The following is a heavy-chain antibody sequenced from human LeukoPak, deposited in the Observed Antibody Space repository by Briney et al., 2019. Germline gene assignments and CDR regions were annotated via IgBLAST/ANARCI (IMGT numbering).Heavy chain of an antibody. CDR1: GFTFSSYA. CDR3: ADYCGGDCLYYFDY. J-gene: IGHJ4*02. CDR2: ISYDGSNK. V-gene: IGHV3-30*04. D-gene: IGHD2-21*02. Sequence: GRSLRLSCAASGFTFSSYATHWVRQAPGKGLEWVAVISYDGSNKYYADSVKGRFTISRDNSKNTLYLQMNSLRAEDTAVYYCADYCGGDCLYYFDYWGQGTLVTVSS.